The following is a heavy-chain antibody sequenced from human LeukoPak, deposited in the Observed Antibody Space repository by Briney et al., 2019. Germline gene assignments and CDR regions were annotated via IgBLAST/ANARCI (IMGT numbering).Heavy chain of an antibody. J-gene: IGHJ4*02. V-gene: IGHV3-21*01. D-gene: IGHD4-17*01. CDR2: ISSSSSYI. Sequence: GGSLRLSCAASGFTFSSYSMNWVRQAPGKGLEWVSSISSSSSYIYYADSVKGRFTISRDNAKNSLYLQMNSLRAEDTAVYYCARDADYGDYYFDYWGQGTLVTVSS. CDR1: GFTFSSYS. CDR3: ARDADYGDYYFDY.